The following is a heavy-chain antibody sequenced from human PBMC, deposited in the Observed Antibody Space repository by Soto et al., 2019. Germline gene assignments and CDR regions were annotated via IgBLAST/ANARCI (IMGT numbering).Heavy chain of an antibody. CDR3: ARWAFGSNNWYFGALDV. Sequence: ASVKVSCKASGYTFSDFGISWVRQAPGRGPEWLGWISPSDGNTNSAQRLHERVTMTTDTFTTTAYMELRSLTFDDTALYYCARWAFGSNNWYFGALDVWGQGTLVTVS. D-gene: IGHD3-10*01. CDR1: GYTFSDFG. CDR2: ISPSDGNT. V-gene: IGHV1-18*04. J-gene: IGHJ3*01.